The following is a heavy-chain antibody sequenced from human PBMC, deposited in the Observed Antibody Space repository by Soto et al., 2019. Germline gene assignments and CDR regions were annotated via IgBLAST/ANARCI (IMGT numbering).Heavy chain of an antibody. J-gene: IGHJ4*02. Sequence: PGESLKISCKASGYIFTNYWIGWVRQMPGKGLEWMGIIYPGDSDTRYSLSFQGQVTISADKSISTAYLQWSSLRASDTAMYYCARQGVYTQYNCNDFGYWGQGTLVTVSS. CDR2: IYPGDSDT. CDR1: GYIFTNYW. V-gene: IGHV5-51*01. D-gene: IGHD1-20*01. CDR3: ARQGVYTQYNCNDFGY.